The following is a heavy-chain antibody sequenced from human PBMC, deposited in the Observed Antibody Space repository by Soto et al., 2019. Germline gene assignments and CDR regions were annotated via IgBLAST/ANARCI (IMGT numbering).Heavy chain of an antibody. V-gene: IGHV1-69*12. CDR3: ATDKDRVTLGGSYHYVMDV. D-gene: IGHD3-16*01. Sequence: QVQQVQSGPEVRHPGSSVRVSCKSSGGTFSSSAISWVRQAPGQGLEWMGGIIPIFGAADYAQKFQGRVTITAYASSTTAYLELSSLTSEDTVVYCCATDKDRVTLGGSYHYVMDVWGQGTTVTVSS. CDR1: GGTFSSSA. CDR2: IIPIFGAA. J-gene: IGHJ6*02.